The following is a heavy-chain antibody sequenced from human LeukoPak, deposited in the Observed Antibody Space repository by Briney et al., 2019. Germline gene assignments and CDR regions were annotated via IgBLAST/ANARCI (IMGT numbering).Heavy chain of an antibody. CDR1: GGSVSSSSNY. CDR3: ARGRWYFDY. D-gene: IGHD6-13*01. Sequence: PSETLSLTCTVSGGSVSSSSNYWGWVRQPPGEGLEWIGSIYYSGTTYYSPSLKSRVTISVDTSENHFSLKLTSVTAADTAVYYCARGRWYFDYWGQGTLVTVSS. CDR2: IYYSGTT. J-gene: IGHJ4*02. V-gene: IGHV4-39*02.